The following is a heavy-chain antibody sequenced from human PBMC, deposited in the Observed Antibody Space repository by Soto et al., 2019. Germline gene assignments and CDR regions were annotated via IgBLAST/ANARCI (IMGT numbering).Heavy chain of an antibody. D-gene: IGHD1-26*01. CDR1: GASISSYY. CDR2: IYYSGST. V-gene: IGHV4-59*01. CDR3: TRGWGGYFDL. J-gene: IGHJ2*01. Sequence: QVQLQESCAGLVKPSETLSLTCTVSGASISSYYWSWIRQPPGKGLEWIGYIYYSGSTNYNPSLKSRVTIPVDTSKNQFSLKLSSVTAADTAVYYCTRGWGGYFDLWGRGTLVTVSS.